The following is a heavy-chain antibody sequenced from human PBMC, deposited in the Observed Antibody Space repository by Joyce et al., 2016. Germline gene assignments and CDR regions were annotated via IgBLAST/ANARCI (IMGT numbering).Heavy chain of an antibody. CDR3: ARSSYTNGIFDY. J-gene: IGHJ4*02. V-gene: IGHV3-21*01. CDR1: GFTFSSYG. CDR2: LSSSSSYI. Sequence: EVQLVESGGGLVKPGGSLRLSCAASGFTFSSYGMRWVRQAPGKGMEWVSSLSSSSSYIKYTDSVKGRFTISRDNAKNSLYLQMNSLRVEDTAVYYCARSSYTNGIFDYWGQGTLVTVSS. D-gene: IGHD2-8*01.